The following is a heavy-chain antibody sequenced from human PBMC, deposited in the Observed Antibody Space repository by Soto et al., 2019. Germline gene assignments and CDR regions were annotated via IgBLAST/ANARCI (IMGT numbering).Heavy chain of an antibody. CDR2: LNPNTGDS. Sequence: KVSCKASGYTFTSYDIYWVRQATGQGLEWMGWLNPNTGDSAYAQKFQGRISVTSDTSINTVHMELSSLRSEDTAVYYCARRAETNGWNGFGADKYYFDFWGQGTLVTVSS. CDR1: GYTFTSYD. V-gene: IGHV1-8*01. CDR3: ARRAETNGWNGFGADKYYFDF. J-gene: IGHJ4*02. D-gene: IGHD1-1*01.